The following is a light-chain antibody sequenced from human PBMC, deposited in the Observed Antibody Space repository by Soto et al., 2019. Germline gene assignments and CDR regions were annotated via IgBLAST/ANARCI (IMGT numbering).Light chain of an antibody. CDR2: DAS. J-gene: IGKJ1*01. V-gene: IGKV1-5*01. CDR3: QQYNSYST. CDR1: QSISSW. Sequence: DIQMTQSPSTLSASVGDRVTITCRASQSISSWLAWYQQKPGKVPKLLIYDASSLESGVPSRFRGSGSGTEFTFTISSLQPDDFATYYCQQYNSYSTFGQGTKVEIK.